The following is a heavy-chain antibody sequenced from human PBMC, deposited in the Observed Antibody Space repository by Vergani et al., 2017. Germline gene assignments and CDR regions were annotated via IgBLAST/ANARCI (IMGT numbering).Heavy chain of an antibody. CDR2: IYYSGST. V-gene: IGHV4-59*01. D-gene: IGHD4-17*01. Sequence: QVQLQESGPGLVKPSETLSLTCTVSGGSISSYYWSWIRQPPGQGLEWIGYIYYSGSTNYNPSLKSRVTISVDTSKNQFSLKLSSVTAADTAVYYCARGPYYGDYYYYGMDVWGQGTTVTVAS. CDR1: GGSISSYY. CDR3: ARGPYYGDYYYYGMDV. J-gene: IGHJ6*02.